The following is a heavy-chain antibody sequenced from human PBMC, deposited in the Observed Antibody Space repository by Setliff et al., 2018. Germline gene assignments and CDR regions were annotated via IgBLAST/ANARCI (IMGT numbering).Heavy chain of an antibody. J-gene: IGHJ4*02. CDR2: INTRTGNP. Sequence: ASVKVSCKASGYTLTTYFMNWVRQAPGQGLEWMGYINTRTGNPMYDQGFTGRFVFSLYPSVSTAYLQISSLKAEDTALYYCATGSLVAAGTGHWCQGTLVTVSS. V-gene: IGHV7-4-1*02. CDR3: ATGSLVAAGTGH. CDR1: GYTLTTYF. D-gene: IGHD6-13*01.